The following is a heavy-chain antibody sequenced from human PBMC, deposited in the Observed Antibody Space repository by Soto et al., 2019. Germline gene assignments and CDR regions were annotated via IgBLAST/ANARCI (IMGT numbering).Heavy chain of an antibody. Sequence: ASVKVSCKASGYTFTSYDINWVRQATGRGLEWMGWMNPNSGNTGYAQKFQGRVTMTRNTSISTAYMELSSVRSEDTAVYYCAVGVRGYYDILTSGYYFDYWGQGTLVTVSS. D-gene: IGHD3-9*01. CDR2: MNPNSGNT. V-gene: IGHV1-8*01. CDR3: AVGVRGYYDILTSGYYFDY. CDR1: GYTFTSYD. J-gene: IGHJ4*02.